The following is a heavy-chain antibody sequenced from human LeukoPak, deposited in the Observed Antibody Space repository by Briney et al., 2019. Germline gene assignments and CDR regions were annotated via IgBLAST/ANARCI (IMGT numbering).Heavy chain of an antibody. CDR3: ARGPNFDY. CDR2: ISHSGST. CDR1: GGSFSGYF. Sequence: SETLSLTCSVSGGSFSGYFWAWIRQPPGKGLEWIGEISHSGSTDYSPSLQSRVTISIDTSKKRFSLNLSSVTAADMAVYYCARGPNFDYWGQGTLVTVSS. J-gene: IGHJ4*02. V-gene: IGHV4-34*01.